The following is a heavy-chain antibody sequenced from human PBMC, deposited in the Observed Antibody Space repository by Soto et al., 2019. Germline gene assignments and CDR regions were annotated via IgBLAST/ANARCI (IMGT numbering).Heavy chain of an antibody. V-gene: IGHV3-48*03. Sequence: GGPLRLSCSASGFTFSSYEMNWVRQAPGKGLEWVSYISSSGSTIYYADSVKGRFTISRDNAKNSLYLQMNSLRAEDTAVYYCARGTDYGGNSGDWYFDLWGRGTLVTVSS. D-gene: IGHD4-17*01. CDR2: ISSSGSTI. CDR1: GFTFSSYE. CDR3: ARGTDYGGNSGDWYFDL. J-gene: IGHJ2*01.